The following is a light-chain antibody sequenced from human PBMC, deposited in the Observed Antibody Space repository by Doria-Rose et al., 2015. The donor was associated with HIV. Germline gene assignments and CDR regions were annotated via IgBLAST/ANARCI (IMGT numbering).Light chain of an antibody. CDR2: WAS. Sequence: DIRVTQSPDSLTLSRGERAAINCTSSQSVLHTSNKKNFLAWYQQKLGQPPKLLIYWASTRESGVPDRFSGSGSGTDFTLTISNLQAEDVAVYYCQQYFGFPRTFGQGTKVEI. CDR1: QSVLHTSNKKNF. CDR3: QQYFGFPRT. V-gene: IGKV4-1*01. J-gene: IGKJ1*01.